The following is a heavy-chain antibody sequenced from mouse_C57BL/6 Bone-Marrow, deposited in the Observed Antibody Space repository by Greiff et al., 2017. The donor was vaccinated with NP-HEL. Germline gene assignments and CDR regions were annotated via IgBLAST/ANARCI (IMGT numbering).Heavy chain of an antibody. J-gene: IGHJ3*01. Sequence: VQLQQSGPELVKPGASVKISCKASGYAFSSSWMNWVQQRPGKGLEWIGRIYPGDGDTNYNGKFKGTATLTADKSSSTAYMQLSSLTSEDAAVYFCARSITTGFAYWGQGTLVTVSA. CDR2: IYPGDGDT. D-gene: IGHD1-1*01. CDR3: ARSITTGFAY. V-gene: IGHV1-82*01. CDR1: GYAFSSSW.